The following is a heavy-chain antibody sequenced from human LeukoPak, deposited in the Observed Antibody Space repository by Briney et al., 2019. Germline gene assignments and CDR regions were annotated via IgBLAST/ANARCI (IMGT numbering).Heavy chain of an antibody. Sequence: SETLSLTCTVSGGSISSSSYYWGWIRQPPGKGLEWIGSIYHSGSTYYNPSLKSRVTISVDTSKNQFSLKLSSVTAADTAVYYCASENIAARPMDYWGQGTLVTVSS. J-gene: IGHJ4*02. CDR1: GGSISSSSYY. V-gene: IGHV4-39*07. CDR3: ASENIAARPMDY. D-gene: IGHD6-6*01. CDR2: IYHSGST.